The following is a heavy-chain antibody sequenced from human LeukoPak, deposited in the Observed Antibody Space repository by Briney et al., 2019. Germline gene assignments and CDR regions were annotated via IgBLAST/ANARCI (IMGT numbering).Heavy chain of an antibody. CDR3: ASGIAAAGTLVY. D-gene: IGHD6-13*01. J-gene: IGHJ4*02. V-gene: IGHV1-46*01. CDR1: GYTFTSYY. Sequence: GASVKVSCKASGYTFTSYYMHWVRQAPGQGLEWMGIINPSGGSTSYAQKFQGRVTMTRDTSTSTVYMELSSLRSEDAAVYYCASGIAAAGTLVYWGQGTLVTVSS. CDR2: INPSGGST.